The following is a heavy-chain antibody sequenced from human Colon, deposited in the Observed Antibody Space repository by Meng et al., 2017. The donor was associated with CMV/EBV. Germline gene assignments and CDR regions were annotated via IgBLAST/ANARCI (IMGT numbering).Heavy chain of an antibody. J-gene: IGHJ5*02. CDR1: GGSISSSSYY. V-gene: IGHV4-39*07. CDR3: ARESTYANWFDP. CDR2: IYYSGST. Sequence: QLQLQESGPGLVKPSETLSLPCTVSGGSISSSSYYWGWIRQPPGKGLEWIGSIYYSGSTYYNPSLKSRVTISVDTSKNQFSLKLSSVTAADTAVYYCARESTYANWFDPWGQGTLVTVSS.